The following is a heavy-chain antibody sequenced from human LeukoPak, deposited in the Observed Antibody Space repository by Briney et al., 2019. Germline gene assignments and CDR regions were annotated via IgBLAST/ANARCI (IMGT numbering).Heavy chain of an antibody. D-gene: IGHD5-12*01. CDR1: GFTFDDYA. J-gene: IGHJ4*02. CDR2: ISWNSGII. Sequence: GRSLRLSCAASGFTFDDYAMHWVRQAPGKGLEWVSGISWNSGIIDYADSVKGRFTISRDNAKNSLYLQMNSLRAEDTALYYCAKDSNVDIVAPEDYWGQGTLVTVSS. V-gene: IGHV3-9*01. CDR3: AKDSNVDIVAPEDY.